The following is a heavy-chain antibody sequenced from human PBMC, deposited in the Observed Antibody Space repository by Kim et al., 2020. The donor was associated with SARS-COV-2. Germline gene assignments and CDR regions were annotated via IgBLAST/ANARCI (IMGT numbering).Heavy chain of an antibody. V-gene: IGHV3-33*01. CDR1: GFTFSSYG. Sequence: GGSLRLSCAASGFTFSSYGMHWVRQAPGKGLEWVAVIWYDGSNKYYADSVKGRFTISRDNSKNTLYLQMNSLRAEDTAVYYCATPASLRFLYVAKPRSYYGMDVWGQGTTVTVSS. J-gene: IGHJ6*02. CDR3: ATPASLRFLYVAKPRSYYGMDV. D-gene: IGHD4-17*01. CDR2: IWYDGSNK.